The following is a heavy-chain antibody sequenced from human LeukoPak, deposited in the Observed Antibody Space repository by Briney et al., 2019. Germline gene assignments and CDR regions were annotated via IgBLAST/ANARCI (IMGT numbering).Heavy chain of an antibody. V-gene: IGHV3-30*03. CDR1: GFTFSSYG. D-gene: IGHD1-26*01. CDR3: ARKVGWHSFYGLAV. Sequence: GGSLRLSCSASGFTFSSYGMHWVRQAPGKGLEWVALISFDSSNRHYGDSVTGRFTISRDNSQNMLYLQMSSLRPDDTAVYFCARKVGWHSFYGLAVWGKGTTVPVSS. CDR2: ISFDSSNR. J-gene: IGHJ6*04.